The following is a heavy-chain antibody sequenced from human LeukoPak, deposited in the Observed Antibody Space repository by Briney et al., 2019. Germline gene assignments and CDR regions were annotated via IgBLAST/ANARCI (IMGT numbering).Heavy chain of an antibody. CDR3: ARHRDSSGWYDFDY. J-gene: IGHJ4*02. CDR2: IYYSGST. CDR1: GGXINSSNYY. V-gene: IGHV4-39*01. D-gene: IGHD6-19*01. Sequence: SETLSLTCTVSGGXINSSNYYWGWIRQPPGKRLEWIGSIYYSGSTYYNPSLKSRVSISVDTSKDQFSLKLSSVTAADTAVYYCARHRDSSGWYDFDYWGQGTLVTVSS.